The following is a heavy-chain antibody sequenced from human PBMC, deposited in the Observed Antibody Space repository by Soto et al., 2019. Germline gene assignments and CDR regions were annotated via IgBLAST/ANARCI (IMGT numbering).Heavy chain of an antibody. Sequence: EVQLLESGGGLVQPGGSLRLSCAASGFSFSTYSMSWVRQAPGKGLEWVSAISGRGDSTYHADSVKGRFTISRDNSKNTLYLQMNSLRSEDTAVYYCAKVAVCTRTTCPGWFDPWGQGILVTVSS. CDR3: AKVAVCTRTTCPGWFDP. CDR2: ISGRGDST. CDR1: GFSFSTYS. J-gene: IGHJ5*02. D-gene: IGHD2-8*01. V-gene: IGHV3-23*01.